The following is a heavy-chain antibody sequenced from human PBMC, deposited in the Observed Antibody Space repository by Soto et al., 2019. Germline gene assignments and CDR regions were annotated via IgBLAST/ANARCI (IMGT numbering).Heavy chain of an antibody. CDR1: GGTFSSYA. CDR2: IIPIFGTA. D-gene: IGHD3-10*01. V-gene: IGHV1-69*05. Sequence: GASVKVSCKASGGTFSSYAISWVRQAPGQGLEWMGGIIPIFGTANYAQKFQGRVTMTTDTSTSTAYMELRSLRSDDTAVYYCARNHYLHRMSYFDYWGQGTLVTVSS. CDR3: ARNHYLHRMSYFDY. J-gene: IGHJ4*02.